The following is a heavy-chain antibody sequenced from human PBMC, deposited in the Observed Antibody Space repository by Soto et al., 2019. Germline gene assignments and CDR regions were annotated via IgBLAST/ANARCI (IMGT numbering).Heavy chain of an antibody. V-gene: IGHV3-21*01. D-gene: IGHD3-3*01. CDR1: GFTFSNYT. CDR3: ATANYDLWSGYTNYFGMDV. Sequence: EVQLVESGGGLVKPGGSLRVSCAASGFTFSNYTMNWVRQAPGRGLEWVAAISSGTTYTYYADSVKGRFTISRDNAKNSPFLQMNSLGAEDTAVYYCATANYDLWSGYTNYFGMDVWGQGTTVTVSS. J-gene: IGHJ6*02. CDR2: ISSGTTYT.